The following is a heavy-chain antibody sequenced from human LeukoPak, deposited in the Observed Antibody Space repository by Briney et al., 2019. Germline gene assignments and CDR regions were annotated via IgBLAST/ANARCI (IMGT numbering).Heavy chain of an antibody. Sequence: ASVKVSCKASGYTFTGYYMHWVRQAPGQGLEWMGWINPNSGGTNYAQKFQGRVTMTRDTSISTAYMELRRLSSDDTAIYYCARPYCNGGSCHDYFDYWGQGTLVSVSS. D-gene: IGHD2-15*01. V-gene: IGHV1-2*02. CDR2: INPNSGGT. CDR1: GYTFTGYY. J-gene: IGHJ4*02. CDR3: ARPYCNGGSCHDYFDY.